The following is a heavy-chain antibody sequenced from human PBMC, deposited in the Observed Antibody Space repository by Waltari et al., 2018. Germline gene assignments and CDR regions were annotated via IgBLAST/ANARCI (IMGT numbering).Heavy chain of an antibody. J-gene: IGHJ6*02. Sequence: QVKLVESGGGLVQPGRSLRLSCAASGFTFRDHGIHWVRQAPGKGLGWSAVVSHDGEHRYYAEYVKGRFIISRDNSNNTRYLDMKSLRAGDTGVYYCAGYCRGASCWYYYYGMDVWGRGTAVTVSS. D-gene: IGHD2-15*01. V-gene: IGHV3-30*03. CDR3: AGYCRGASCWYYYYGMDV. CDR1: GFTFRDHG. CDR2: VSHDGEHR.